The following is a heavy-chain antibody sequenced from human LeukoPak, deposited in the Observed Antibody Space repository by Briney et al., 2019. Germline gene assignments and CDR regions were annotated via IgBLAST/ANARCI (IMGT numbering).Heavy chain of an antibody. CDR2: IRYDGSNK. J-gene: IGHJ3*02. CDR1: GFTFSSYG. V-gene: IGHV3-30*02. Sequence: GGSLRLSCAASGFTFSSYGMHWVRQAPGKGLEWVAFIRYDGSNKYYADSVKGRFTISRDNSKNTLYLQMNSLRAEDTAVYYCARAGYSSSWSRGSAFDIWGQGTMVTVSS. D-gene: IGHD6-13*01. CDR3: ARAGYSSSWSRGSAFDI.